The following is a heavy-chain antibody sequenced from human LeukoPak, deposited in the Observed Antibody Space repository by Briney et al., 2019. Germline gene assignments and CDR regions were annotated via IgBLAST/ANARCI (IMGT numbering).Heavy chain of an antibody. V-gene: IGHV4-59*01. J-gene: IGHJ6*02. CDR1: GGSISSYY. D-gene: IGHD1-26*01. Sequence: PSETLSLTCTVSGGSISSYYWSWVRQPPGKGLEWIGYIYYSGSTNYNPSLKSRVTISVDTSKNQFSLKLSSVTAADTAVYYCASGVVGAPYYYYYGMDVWGQGTTVTVSS. CDR2: IYYSGST. CDR3: ASGVVGAPYYYYYGMDV.